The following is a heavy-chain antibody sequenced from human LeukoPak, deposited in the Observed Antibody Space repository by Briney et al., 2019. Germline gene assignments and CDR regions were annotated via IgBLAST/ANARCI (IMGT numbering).Heavy chain of an antibody. V-gene: IGHV1-2*02. CDR3: ARSYVASCYGY. CDR1: GGTFSSYA. D-gene: IGHD2-2*01. Sequence: VASVKVSCKASGGTFSSYAISWVRQAPGQGLEWMGWINPNSGGTNYAQKFQGRVTMTRDTSISTAYMELSRLRSDDTAVYYCARSYVASCYGYWGQGTLVTVSS. CDR2: INPNSGGT. J-gene: IGHJ4*02.